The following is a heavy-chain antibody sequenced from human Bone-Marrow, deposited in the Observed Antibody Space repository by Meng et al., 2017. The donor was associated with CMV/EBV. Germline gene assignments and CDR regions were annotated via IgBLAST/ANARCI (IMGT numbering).Heavy chain of an antibody. CDR3: ARDCRDQLPQSDNWFDP. V-gene: IGHV1-46*01. Sequence: ASVKVSCKASGYTFTSYYMDWVRQAPGQGLEWMGIINPSGGSTSYAQKFQGRVTMTRDTSTSTVYMELSRLRSEDTAVYYCARDCRDQLPQSDNWFDPWGQGTLVTVSS. J-gene: IGHJ5*01. CDR1: GYTFTSYY. CDR2: INPSGGST. D-gene: IGHD2-2*01.